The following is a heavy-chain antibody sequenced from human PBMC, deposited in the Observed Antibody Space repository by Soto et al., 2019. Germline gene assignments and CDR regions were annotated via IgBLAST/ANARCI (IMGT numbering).Heavy chain of an antibody. CDR3: ATHWAINKLRRGPVFDY. D-gene: IGHD3-10*01. CDR1: GYNFSTNW. CDR2: IYLADSQT. V-gene: IGHV5-51*01. J-gene: IGHJ4*02. Sequence: PGESLTISYRGSGYNFSTNWIGWVRQMPWKGLDWVAMIYLADSQTKYSPSFQGQVTISADKSISTAYLQWSTLKASDTAMYYCATHWAINKLRRGPVFDYWAQGSLVIVSS.